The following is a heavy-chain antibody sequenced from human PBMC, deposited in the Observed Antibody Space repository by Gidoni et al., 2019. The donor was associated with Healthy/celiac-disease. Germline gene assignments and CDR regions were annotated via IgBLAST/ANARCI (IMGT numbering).Heavy chain of an antibody. CDR3: AKSSFVRRSSWYPVLDY. CDR2: ISYDGSNK. D-gene: IGHD6-13*01. Sequence: QVQLVESGGGVVQPGRSMRLSCAASGFTFSRYGMHWVRQAPGKGLEWVAVISYDGSNKYYADSVKGRFSISRDNSKNTLYLQMNSLRAEDTAVYYCAKSSFVRRSSWYPVLDYWGQGTLVTVSS. J-gene: IGHJ4*02. CDR1: GFTFSRYG. V-gene: IGHV3-30*18.